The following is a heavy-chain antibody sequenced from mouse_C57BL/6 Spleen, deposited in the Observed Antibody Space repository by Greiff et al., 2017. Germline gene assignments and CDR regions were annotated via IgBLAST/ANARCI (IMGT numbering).Heavy chain of an antibody. J-gene: IGHJ2*01. CDR2: IHPNSGST. D-gene: IGHD1-1*01. CDR1: GYTFTSYW. CDR3: ARGTTVVEADY. V-gene: IGHV1-64*01. Sequence: VQLQQPGAELVMPGASVKLSCKASGYTFTSYWMHWVKQRPGQGLEWIGMIHPNSGSTNYNEKFKSKATLTVDKSSSTAYMQLSSLTSEDSAVYYCARGTTVVEADYWGQGTTLTVSS.